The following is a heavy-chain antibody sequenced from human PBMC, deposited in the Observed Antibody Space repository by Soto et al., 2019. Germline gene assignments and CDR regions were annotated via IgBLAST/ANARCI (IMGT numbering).Heavy chain of an antibody. Sequence: SLRLSCSASGFTFSSYAMHWVRQAPGKGLEYVSAISSNGGSTYYADSVKGRFTISRDNSKNTLYLQMSSLRAEDTAVYYCVKPQGYYYGMDVWGQGTTVTVSS. CDR3: VKPQGYYYGMDV. V-gene: IGHV3-64D*06. J-gene: IGHJ6*02. CDR1: GFTFSSYA. CDR2: ISSNGGST.